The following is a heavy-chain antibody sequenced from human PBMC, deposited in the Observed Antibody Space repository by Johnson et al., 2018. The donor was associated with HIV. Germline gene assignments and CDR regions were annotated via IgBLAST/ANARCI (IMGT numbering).Heavy chain of an antibody. CDR2: ISYDGSNK. D-gene: IGHD6-19*01. CDR1: GFTFSSYA. Sequence: QVQLVESGGGVVQPGRSLRLSCAASGFTFSSYAMHWVRQAPGKGLEWVAVISYDGSNKYYVDSVKDRFTISRENAKNSLYLQMNSLRAEDTALYYCARFRQWLVFPAFDIWGQGTMVTVSS. V-gene: IGHV3-30-3*01. J-gene: IGHJ3*02. CDR3: ARFRQWLVFPAFDI.